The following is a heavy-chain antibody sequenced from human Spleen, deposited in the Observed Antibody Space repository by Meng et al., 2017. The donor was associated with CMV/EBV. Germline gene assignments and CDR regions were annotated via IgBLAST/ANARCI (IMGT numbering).Heavy chain of an antibody. V-gene: IGHV1-2*02. Sequence: GESLKISCKASGYTFTGYYMHWVRQAPGQGLEWMGWINPNSGGTNYAQKFQGRVTMTRDTSISTAYMELSRLRSDDTAVYYCARTRSGYYYGDYWGQGTLVTVSS. CDR3: ARTRSGYYYGDY. D-gene: IGHD3-22*01. CDR2: INPNSGGT. CDR1: GYTFTGYY. J-gene: IGHJ4*02.